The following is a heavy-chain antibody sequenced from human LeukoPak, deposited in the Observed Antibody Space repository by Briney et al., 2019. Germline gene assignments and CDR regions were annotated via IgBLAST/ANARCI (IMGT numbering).Heavy chain of an antibody. CDR1: GASISSYY. CDR2: IYYSGST. Sequence: SETLSLACTVSGASISSYYWSWIRQPPGKGLEWIGYIYYSGSTNYNPSLKSRVTISVDTSKNQFSLKLSSVTTADTAVYYCARGRDDYGGNSGNFVNWGPGTLVTVSS. J-gene: IGHJ4*02. D-gene: IGHD4-23*01. V-gene: IGHV4-59*01. CDR3: ARGRDDYGGNSGNFVN.